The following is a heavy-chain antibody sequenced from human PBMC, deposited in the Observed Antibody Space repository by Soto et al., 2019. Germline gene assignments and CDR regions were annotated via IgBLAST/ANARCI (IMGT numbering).Heavy chain of an antibody. CDR1: GGSFSGYY. D-gene: IGHD2-15*01. Sequence: SETLSLTCAVYGGSFSGYYWSWIRQPPGKGLEWIGEINHSGSTNYNPSLKSRVTISVDTSKNQFSLKLSSVTAADTAVYYCARVGGYCSGGSCYGPRNYFDYWGQGTLVTVSS. J-gene: IGHJ4*02. V-gene: IGHV4-34*01. CDR2: INHSGST. CDR3: ARVGGYCSGGSCYGPRNYFDY.